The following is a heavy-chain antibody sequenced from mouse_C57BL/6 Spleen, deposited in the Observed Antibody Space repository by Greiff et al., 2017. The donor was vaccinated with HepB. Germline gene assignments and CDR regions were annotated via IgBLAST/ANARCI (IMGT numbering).Heavy chain of an antibody. D-gene: IGHD1-1*01. CDR2: IWRGGST. CDR1: GFSLTSYG. CDR3: AKERGFYYGSSPYFDY. V-gene: IGHV2-5*01. Sequence: QVQLKQSGPGLVQPSQSLSITCTVSGFSLTSYGVHWVRQSPGKGLEWLGVIWRGGSTDYNAAFMSRLSITKDNSKSQVFFKMNSLQADDTAIYYCAKERGFYYGSSPYFDYWGQGTTLTVSS. J-gene: IGHJ2*01.